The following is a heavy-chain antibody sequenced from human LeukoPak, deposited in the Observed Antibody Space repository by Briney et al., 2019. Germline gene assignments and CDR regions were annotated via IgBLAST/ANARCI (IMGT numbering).Heavy chain of an antibody. CDR1: GFTVSSNY. V-gene: IGHV3-66*01. Sequence: GGSLRLSCAASGFTVSSNYMSWVRQAPGKGLEWVSVIYSGGSTYYAGSVKGRFTISRDNSKNTLYLQMNSLRAEDTAVYYCARLRWYYFDYWGQGTLVTVSS. J-gene: IGHJ4*02. D-gene: IGHD6-13*01. CDR2: IYSGGST. CDR3: ARLRWYYFDY.